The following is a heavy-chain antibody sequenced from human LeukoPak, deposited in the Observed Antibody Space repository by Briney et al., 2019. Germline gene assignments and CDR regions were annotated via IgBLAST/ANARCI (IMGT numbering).Heavy chain of an antibody. D-gene: IGHD6-13*01. CDR2: IYSDGST. V-gene: IGHV3-53*01. CDR3: ARDLAAGGTYPHY. J-gene: IGHJ4*02. CDR1: GLTVSSNY. Sequence: GGSLRLSCAASGLTVSSNYMSWVRQAPGKGPEWVSVIYSDGSTYYADSVKGRFTISRDTYKNTLYLQMNSLRTEDTAVYYCARDLAAGGTYPHYWGQGTLVSVSS.